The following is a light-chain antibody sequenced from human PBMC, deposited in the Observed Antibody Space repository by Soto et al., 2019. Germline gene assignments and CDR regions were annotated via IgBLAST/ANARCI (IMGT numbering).Light chain of an antibody. V-gene: IGLV2-14*01. CDR3: SSYTSRSTLP. CDR2: EVS. J-gene: IGLJ1*01. CDR1: SSDVGGYNY. Sequence: QSALTQPASVSGSPGQSITISCTGTSSDVGGYNYVSWYQQHPGKAPKLMSYEVSNRPSGVSNRFSGSKSGNTAYLTISGLQAEDESDYYCSSYTSRSTLPFGTGTKVTVL.